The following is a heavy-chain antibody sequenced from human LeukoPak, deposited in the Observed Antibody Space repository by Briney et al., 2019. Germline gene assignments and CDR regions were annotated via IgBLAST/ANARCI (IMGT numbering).Heavy chain of an antibody. CDR3: ARASSGSSWYDY. CDR2: IYYSGST. J-gene: IGHJ4*02. D-gene: IGHD6-13*01. V-gene: IGHV4-39*07. Sequence: WVRQAPGKGLEWIGSIYYSGSTYYNPSLKSRVTISVDTSKNQFSLKLSSVTAADTAVYYCARASSGSSWYDYWGQGTLVTVSS.